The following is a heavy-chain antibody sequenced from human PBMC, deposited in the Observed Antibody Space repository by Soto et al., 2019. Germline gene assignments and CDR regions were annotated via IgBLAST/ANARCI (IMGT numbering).Heavy chain of an antibody. V-gene: IGHV3-53*01. Sequence: GESLKISCAASGFTVSSNYMSWVRQAPGKGLEWVSVIYSGGSTYYADSVKGRFTISRDNSKNTLYLQMNSLRAEDTAVYYCAREGLYGSGSYFDYWGQGTLVTVSS. J-gene: IGHJ4*02. D-gene: IGHD3-10*01. CDR2: IYSGGST. CDR1: GFTVSSNY. CDR3: AREGLYGSGSYFDY.